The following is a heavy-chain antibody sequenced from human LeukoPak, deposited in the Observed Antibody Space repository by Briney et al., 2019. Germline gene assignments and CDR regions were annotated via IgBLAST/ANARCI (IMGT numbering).Heavy chain of an antibody. CDR2: IKQDGSEK. D-gene: IGHD3-3*01. CDR1: RFTFSTFW. Sequence: GGSLRLSCAGSRFTFSTFWMSWVRQAPGKGLEWVANIKQDGSEKYYVDSVKGRFTISRDNAKNSLYLQMNSLRAEDTAVYYCARAAGDFWSGYYYYYYMDVWGKGTTVTVSS. CDR3: ARAAGDFWSGYYYYYYMDV. J-gene: IGHJ6*03. V-gene: IGHV3-7*01.